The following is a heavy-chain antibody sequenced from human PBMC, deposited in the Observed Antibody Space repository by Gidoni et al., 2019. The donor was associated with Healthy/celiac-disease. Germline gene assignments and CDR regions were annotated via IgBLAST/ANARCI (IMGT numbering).Heavy chain of an antibody. J-gene: IGHJ4*02. Sequence: EVQLVESGGGLVKPGGSLRPSCAASGFTFSSYSMNWVRQAPGKGLEWVSSISSSSSYIYYADSVKGRFTISRDNAKNSLYLQMNSLRAEDTAVYYCAGGIVATNLDYWGQGTLVTVSS. V-gene: IGHV3-21*01. D-gene: IGHD5-12*01. CDR2: ISSSSSYI. CDR1: GFTFSSYS. CDR3: AGGIVATNLDY.